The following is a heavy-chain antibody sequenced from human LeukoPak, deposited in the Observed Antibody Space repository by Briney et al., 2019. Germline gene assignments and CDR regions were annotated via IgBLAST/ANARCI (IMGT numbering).Heavy chain of an antibody. CDR3: AKLADSGYDSNDY. V-gene: IGHV3-23*01. D-gene: IGHD5-12*01. CDR2: ISGSGGST. CDR1: GFTFSSYA. Sequence: AGGSLRLSCAASGFTFSSYAMSWVRQAPGKGLEWVSAISGSGGSTYYADSVKGRFTIYRDNSKNTLYLQMNSLRAEDTAVYYCAKLADSGYDSNDYWGQGTLVTVSS. J-gene: IGHJ4*02.